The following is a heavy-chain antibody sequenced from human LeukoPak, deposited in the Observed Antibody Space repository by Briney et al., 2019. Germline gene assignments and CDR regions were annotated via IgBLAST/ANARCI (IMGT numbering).Heavy chain of an antibody. V-gene: IGHV1-46*01. J-gene: IGHJ4*02. CDR2: INPSGGST. CDR3: ARDGSGSYYVDY. CDR1: GYTFTSYY. D-gene: IGHD1-26*01. Sequence: ASVKVSCKASGYTFTSYYMHWVRQAPGQGLEWMGIINPSGGSTTYAQNFQGRVTMTRGMSTSTVYMELSSLRSEDTAVYYCARDGSGSYYVDYWGQGTLVTVSS.